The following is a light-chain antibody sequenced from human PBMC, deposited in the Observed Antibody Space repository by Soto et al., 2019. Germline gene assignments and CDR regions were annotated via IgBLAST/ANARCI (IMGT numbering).Light chain of an antibody. CDR2: AAS. J-gene: IGKJ4*01. Sequence: DIQMTQSPSSLSASVGERVNITCRASQTRSNWLTWYQKKPGKALKVLIVAASTLDGRVPSRVSGRRTGTDFSLTNSSLQPSDFATYYCQQYNTDPRTFGGGTKVDIK. V-gene: IGKV1-5*01. CDR3: QQYNTDPRT. CDR1: QTRSNW.